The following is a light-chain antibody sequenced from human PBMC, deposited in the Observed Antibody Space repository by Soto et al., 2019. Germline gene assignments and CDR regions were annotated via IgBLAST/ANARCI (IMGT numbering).Light chain of an antibody. J-gene: IGLJ2*01. V-gene: IGLV1-51*02. Sequence: QSVLTQPTSVSAAPGQKVTISCSGSSSNIGNNYVSWYQQLPGTAPKLLIYENNKRPSGIPDRFSGSKSGTSATLGITGLQTGYEADYYCGTWDSSLSAGGVFGGGTQLTVL. CDR2: ENN. CDR3: GTWDSSLSAGGV. CDR1: SSNIGNNY.